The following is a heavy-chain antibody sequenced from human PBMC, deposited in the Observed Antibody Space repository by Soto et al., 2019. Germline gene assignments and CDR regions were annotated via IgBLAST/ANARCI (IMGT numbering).Heavy chain of an antibody. CDR2: IYYSGST. V-gene: IGHV4-31*03. Sequence: SETLSLTCTVSGGSISSGGYYWSWIRQHPGKGLEWIGYIYYSGSTYYNPSLKSRVTISVDTSKNQFSLKLSSVTAADTAVYYCARTVVAEIGGGYFDSWGQGTLVTVSS. CDR3: ARTVVAEIGGGYFDS. J-gene: IGHJ4*02. CDR1: GGSISSGGYY. D-gene: IGHD2-15*01.